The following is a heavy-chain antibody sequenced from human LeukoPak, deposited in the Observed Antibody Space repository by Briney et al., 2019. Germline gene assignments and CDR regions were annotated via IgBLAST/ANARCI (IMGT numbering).Heavy chain of an antibody. D-gene: IGHD2-15*01. CDR1: GFTFSSYW. Sequence: GGSLRLSCAASGFTFSSYWMSWVRQAPGKGLEWVANIKQDGSEKYYVDSVKGRFTISRDNAKNSLYLQMNSLRAEDTAVYYCARLKVAYYYYGMDVWGQGTTVTVSS. CDR3: ARLKVAYYYYGMDV. CDR2: IKQDGSEK. J-gene: IGHJ6*02. V-gene: IGHV3-7*01.